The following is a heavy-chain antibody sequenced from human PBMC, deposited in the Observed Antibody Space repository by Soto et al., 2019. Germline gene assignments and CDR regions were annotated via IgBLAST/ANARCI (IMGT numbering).Heavy chain of an antibody. J-gene: IGHJ4*02. CDR2: ISGSGDST. CDR3: ARRGSGSYYDY. D-gene: IGHD1-26*01. CDR1: GFTFSSYA. V-gene: IGHV3-23*01. Sequence: EVQLLESGGGLVQPGGSLRLSCAASGFTFSSYAMRWVRQAPVKGLEWVSAISGSGDSTYYADSVKGRFTISRDNSKNTLDLQMNSLRAEETAVYYCARRGSGSYYDYWGQGNLVTVSS.